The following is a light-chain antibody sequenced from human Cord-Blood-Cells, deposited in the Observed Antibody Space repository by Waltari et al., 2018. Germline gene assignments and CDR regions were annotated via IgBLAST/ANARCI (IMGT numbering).Light chain of an antibody. CDR3: QQSYSTPYT. V-gene: IGKV1-39*01. CDR2: DAS. J-gene: IGKJ2*01. CDR1: QSISSY. Sequence: DIQITQFPSSLSASVGGRVTITCRASQSISSYLNWYQQKPGKDPKLLIYDASSLQSGVPARFSGSGSGTDFSLTISSLQPEDFATYYCQQSYSTPYTFGQGTKLEIK.